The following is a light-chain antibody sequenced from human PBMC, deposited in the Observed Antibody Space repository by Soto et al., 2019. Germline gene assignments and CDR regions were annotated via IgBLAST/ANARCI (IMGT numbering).Light chain of an antibody. V-gene: IGKV3-20*01. CDR3: QHYGTSRA. CDR2: GAS. Sequence: ENVLTQSPGTLSLSPGERATLSCRASQSVSSNYLAWYQQKPGQAPRLLIYGASSRTTGIPDRFSGSGSGTDFPLTISILEPEDVAVYYCQHYGTSRAFGQGTKVEIK. J-gene: IGKJ1*01. CDR1: QSVSSNY.